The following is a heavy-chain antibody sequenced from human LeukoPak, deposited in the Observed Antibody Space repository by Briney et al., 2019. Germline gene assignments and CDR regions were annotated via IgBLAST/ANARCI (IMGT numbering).Heavy chain of an antibody. CDR1: GFTFDDYA. D-gene: IGHD4-17*01. V-gene: IGHV3-9*01. Sequence: GGSLRLSCAASGFTFDDYAMHWVRQAPGKGLEWVSGISWNSGSIGYADSVKGRFTISRDNSKNTLYLQMNSLRAEDTAVYYCAKGINDYGDYYSFDYWGQGTLVTVSS. CDR2: ISWNSGSI. J-gene: IGHJ4*02. CDR3: AKGINDYGDYYSFDY.